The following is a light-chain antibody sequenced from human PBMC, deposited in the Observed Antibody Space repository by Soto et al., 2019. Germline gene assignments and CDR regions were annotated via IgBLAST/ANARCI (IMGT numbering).Light chain of an antibody. Sequence: EIVLTQSPATLSLSPGERATLSCRASRSISSNLAWYQRKPGQAPRLLIYGASNRATGIPARFSGSGSGTDFTLTISSLEPEDFAVYYCQQRINWPLTFGGGTKVEIK. CDR1: RSISSN. V-gene: IGKV3-11*01. CDR2: GAS. J-gene: IGKJ4*01. CDR3: QQRINWPLT.